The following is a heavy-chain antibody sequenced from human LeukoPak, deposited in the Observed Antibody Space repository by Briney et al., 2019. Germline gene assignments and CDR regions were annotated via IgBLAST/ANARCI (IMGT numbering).Heavy chain of an antibody. CDR2: ISSSSSYI. D-gene: IGHD3-9*01. CDR1: GFTFSSYS. CDR3: ARQAVRYFDGFSKAG. Sequence: GGSLRLSCAASGFTFSSYSMNWVRRAPGKGLEWVSSISSSSSYIYYADSVKGRFTISRDNAKNSLYLQMNSLRAEDTAVYYCARQAVRYFDGFSKAGWGQGTLVTVSS. V-gene: IGHV3-21*01. J-gene: IGHJ4*02.